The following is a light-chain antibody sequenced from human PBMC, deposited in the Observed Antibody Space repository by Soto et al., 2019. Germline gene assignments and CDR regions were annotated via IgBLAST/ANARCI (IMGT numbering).Light chain of an antibody. CDR2: EVT. Sequence: QSALTQPPSVSGSPGQSVTISCIGTSSDIGSYNRVSWYQQSPGTAPKVIIYEVTNRPSGVAGRFSGSKSGNTASLTISGLQAEDEADYYCTSYTTRTALVFGGGTKLTVL. CDR1: SSDIGSYNR. V-gene: IGLV2-18*02. J-gene: IGLJ3*02. CDR3: TSYTTRTALV.